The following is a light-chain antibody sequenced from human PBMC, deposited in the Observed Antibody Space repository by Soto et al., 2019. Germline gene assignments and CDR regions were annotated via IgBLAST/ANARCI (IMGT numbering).Light chain of an antibody. Sequence: IVLTQSPGTLSLSPGERATLSCRASQSVSSSYLAWYQQKPGQAPRLLIYGASSRATGIPDRFSGSGSGTDFTLTISRLEPEDFAVYYCQQYGSSPGYTFGQGTKPEIK. V-gene: IGKV3-20*01. CDR3: QQYGSSPGYT. CDR2: GAS. CDR1: QSVSSSY. J-gene: IGKJ2*01.